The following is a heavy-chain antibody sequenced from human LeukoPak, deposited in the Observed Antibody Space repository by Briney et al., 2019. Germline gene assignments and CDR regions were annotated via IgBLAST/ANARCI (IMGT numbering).Heavy chain of an antibody. Sequence: GASVKVSCKASGYTFTSYYMHWVRQAPGQGLEWMGWINPNSGGTNYAQKFQGWVTMTRDTSISTAYMELSRLRSDDTAVYYCARDPLPAPYSSSSGFWFDPWGQGTLVTVSS. CDR1: GYTFTSYY. CDR2: INPNSGGT. CDR3: ARDPLPAPYSSSSGFWFDP. J-gene: IGHJ5*02. D-gene: IGHD6-6*01. V-gene: IGHV1-2*04.